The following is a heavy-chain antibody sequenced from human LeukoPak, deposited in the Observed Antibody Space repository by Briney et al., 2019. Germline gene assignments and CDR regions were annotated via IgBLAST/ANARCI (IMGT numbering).Heavy chain of an antibody. D-gene: IGHD3-10*01. CDR3: ARDREYYYGSGRSYWYFDL. CDR1: GGSFSGYY. V-gene: IGHV4-34*01. CDR2: INHSGST. J-gene: IGHJ2*01. Sequence: SETLSLTCAVYGGSFSGYYWSWIRQPPGKGLEWIGEINHSGSTNYNPSLKSRVTISVDTSKNQFSLKLSSVTAADTAVYYCARDREYYYGSGRSYWYFDLWGRGTLVTVSS.